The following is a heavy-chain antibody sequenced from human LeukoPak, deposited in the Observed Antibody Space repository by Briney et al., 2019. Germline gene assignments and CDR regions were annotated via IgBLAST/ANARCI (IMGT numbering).Heavy chain of an antibody. CDR1: GYSFTSYW. CDR2: IYPGDSDT. V-gene: IGHV5-51*01. CDR3: ARRAHYYDSSGYYEFDY. J-gene: IGHJ4*02. Sequence: GESLKISCKGSGYSFTSYWIGWVRQMPGKGLEWMGIIYPGDSDTRYSPSFQGQVTISADKSISTAYLQWSSLKASDTAMYYCARRAHYYDSSGYYEFDYWGRGTLVTVSS. D-gene: IGHD3-22*01.